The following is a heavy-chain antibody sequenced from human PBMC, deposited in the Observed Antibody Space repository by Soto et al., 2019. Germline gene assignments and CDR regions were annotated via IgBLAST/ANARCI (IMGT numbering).Heavy chain of an antibody. CDR1: GGSVNSGNYY. CDR2: MSHSGGT. D-gene: IGHD1-1*01. CDR3: ARVARGTATTVVDAFDI. V-gene: IGHV4-34*01. J-gene: IGHJ3*02. Sequence: QVQLQQWGAGLLKPSETLSLTCAVFGGSVNSGNYYWSWIRQPPGKGLEWIGEMSHSGGTHFNPSLKSRVTISVDTSKNQFSLKMSSVPSTDTALYYCARVARGTATTVVDAFDIWGPGTMVTVSS.